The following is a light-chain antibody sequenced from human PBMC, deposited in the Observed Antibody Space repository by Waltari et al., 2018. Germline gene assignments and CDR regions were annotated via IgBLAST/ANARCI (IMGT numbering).Light chain of an antibody. CDR2: DVT. CDR1: NSDVGGYKY. V-gene: IGLV2-11*01. Sequence: QSALTQPRPVSGSPGQSVTIPCTGTNSDVGGYKYVSWYQLHPGKAPKLMIYDVTKRPSGVSDRFSGSKSGNTASLTISGLQTDDEADYYCCSYAGFSWVFGGGTELTVL. CDR3: CSYAGFSWV. J-gene: IGLJ3*02.